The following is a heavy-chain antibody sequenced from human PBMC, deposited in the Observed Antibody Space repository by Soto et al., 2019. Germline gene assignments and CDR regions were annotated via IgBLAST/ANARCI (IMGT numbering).Heavy chain of an antibody. J-gene: IGHJ4*02. V-gene: IGHV3-74*03. Sequence: GGSLRLSCAASGFTFSPYWMYWVRQAPGKGLEWVSHIHSDGITPTYADSVKGRFTISRDNARNTVYLQMHGLRAEDTAVYYCARGGPRGSCDYWGQGTLVTVSS. CDR2: IHSDGITP. CDR3: ARGGPRGSCDY. D-gene: IGHD1-26*01. CDR1: GFTFSPYW.